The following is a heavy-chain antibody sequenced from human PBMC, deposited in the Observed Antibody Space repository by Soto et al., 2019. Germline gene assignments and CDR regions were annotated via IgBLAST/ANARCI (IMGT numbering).Heavy chain of an antibody. CDR1: GGTFSSYT. V-gene: IGHV1-69*04. Sequence: EASVKVSCKASGGTFSSYTISWVRQAPGQGLEWMGRIIPILGIANYAQKFQGRVTITADKSTSTAYMGLSSLRSEDTAVYYCARDGYVDTAIVNYWGQGSLVTGSS. CDR3: ARDGYVDTAIVNY. CDR2: IIPILGIA. J-gene: IGHJ4*02. D-gene: IGHD5-18*01.